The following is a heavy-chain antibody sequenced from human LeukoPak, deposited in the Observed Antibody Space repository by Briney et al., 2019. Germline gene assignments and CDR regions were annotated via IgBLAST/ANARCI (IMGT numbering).Heavy chain of an antibody. D-gene: IGHD3-3*01. J-gene: IGHJ6*03. CDR2: INPNSGGT. CDR1: GYTFTGYY. CDR3: ARDGNYYDFWSGPLAYMDV. V-gene: IGHV1-2*02. Sequence: ASVKASCKASGYTFTGYYMHWVLQAPGQGLEWMGWINPNSGGTNYAQKFQGRVTMTRDTSISTAYMELSRLRSDDTAVYSCARDGNYYDFWSGPLAYMDVWGKGTTVTVSS.